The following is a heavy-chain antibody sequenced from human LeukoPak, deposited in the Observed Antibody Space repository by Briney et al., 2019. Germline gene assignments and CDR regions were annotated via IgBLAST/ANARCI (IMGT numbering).Heavy chain of an antibody. CDR3: ARDRPDLSTGALDI. J-gene: IGHJ3*02. CDR2: IYYSGST. D-gene: IGHD1-14*01. CDR1: GGSISSGGYY. V-gene: IGHV4-31*03. Sequence: PSQTLSLTCTVSGGSISSGGYYWSWIRQHPGKGLEWIGYIYYSGSTYYNPSLKSRVTISVDTSKNQFSLKLSSVTAADTAVYYCARDRPDLSTGALDIWGQGTMVTVSS.